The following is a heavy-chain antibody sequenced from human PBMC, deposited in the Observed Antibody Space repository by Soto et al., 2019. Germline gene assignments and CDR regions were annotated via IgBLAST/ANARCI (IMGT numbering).Heavy chain of an antibody. Sequence: PGGSLRLSCAASGFIFSYYGMHWVRQAPGKGLEWVAGIQSDGSRELYADSVKGRFTISRDSSKNMLYLQMSSLRVEDTAVYYCARDIDTSDHYSFFDPWGQGTLVTVSS. V-gene: IGHV3-33*05. CDR1: GFIFSYYG. J-gene: IGHJ5*02. CDR3: ARDIDTSDHYSFFDP. D-gene: IGHD3-22*01. CDR2: IQSDGSRE.